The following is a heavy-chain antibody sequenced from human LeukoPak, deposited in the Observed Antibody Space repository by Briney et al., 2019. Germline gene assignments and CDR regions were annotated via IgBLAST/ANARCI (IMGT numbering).Heavy chain of an antibody. CDR3: AKGGNYGDYVDY. CDR2: INWNGGST. D-gene: IGHD4-17*01. CDR1: GFTFRSYG. Sequence: GGTLRLSCAASGFTFRSYGMSWVRQAPGKGLEWVSGINWNGGSTGYADSVKGRFTISRDNSKNTLYLQMNSLRAEDTAVYYCAKGGNYGDYVDYWGQGTLVTVSS. V-gene: IGHV3-20*04. J-gene: IGHJ4*02.